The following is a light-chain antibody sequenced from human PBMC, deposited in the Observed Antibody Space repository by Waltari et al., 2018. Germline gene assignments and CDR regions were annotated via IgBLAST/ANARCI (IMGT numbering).Light chain of an antibody. Sequence: EIVLTQSPGTLSLSPGERATLACRAMPSVGRSLAWYQQKPGQAPRLLIYGASIRATGIPDRFSGGGSGTDFSLTISRLEPEDFAAYHCQHYVRLPVTFGQGTKVEIK. CDR1: PSVGRS. CDR2: GAS. V-gene: IGKV3-20*01. J-gene: IGKJ1*01. CDR3: QHYVRLPVT.